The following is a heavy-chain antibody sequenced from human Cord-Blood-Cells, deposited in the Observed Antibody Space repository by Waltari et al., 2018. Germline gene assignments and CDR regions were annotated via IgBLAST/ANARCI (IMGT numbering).Heavy chain of an antibody. D-gene: IGHD1-20*01. CDR2: SYHSGST. CDR3: ARGITGITADY. Sequence: QVQLQESGPGLVKPSETLSLTCTVSGYSISSGYYWGWIRQPPGKGLEWIGSSYHSGSTYYNPSLKSRVTISVDTSKNQFSLKLSSVTAADTAVYYCARGITGITADYWGQGTLVTVSS. J-gene: IGHJ4*02. CDR1: GYSISSGYY. V-gene: IGHV4-38-2*02.